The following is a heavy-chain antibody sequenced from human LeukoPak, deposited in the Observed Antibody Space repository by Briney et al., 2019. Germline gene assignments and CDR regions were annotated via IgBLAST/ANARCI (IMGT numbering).Heavy chain of an antibody. CDR3: ARRHLITMVRGVSYFDY. CDR2: INHNGST. V-gene: IGHV4-34*01. J-gene: IGHJ4*02. Sequence: PSETLSLTCAVYGGSFSGYYWSWIRQPPGKGLEWIGEINHNGSTNYNPSLKSRVTISVDTSRNQFSLKLSSVTAADTAVYYCARRHLITMVRGVSYFDYWGQGTLVTVSS. CDR1: GGSFSGYY. D-gene: IGHD3-10*01.